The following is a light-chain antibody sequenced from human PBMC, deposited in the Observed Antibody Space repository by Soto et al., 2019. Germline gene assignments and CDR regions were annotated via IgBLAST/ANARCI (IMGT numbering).Light chain of an antibody. CDR1: QSVYSDY. CDR2: ETS. V-gene: IGKV3-20*01. J-gene: IGKJ1*01. CDR3: QQYGSQAPWT. Sequence: IVLTQSPGSLSLSPGDRATLSCRASQSVYSDYVAWYQKKPGQAPKILIYETSTRATGIPDRFSGSGSGTDFTLTISRLEPDDFAVYYCQQYGSQAPWTFGQGTKV.